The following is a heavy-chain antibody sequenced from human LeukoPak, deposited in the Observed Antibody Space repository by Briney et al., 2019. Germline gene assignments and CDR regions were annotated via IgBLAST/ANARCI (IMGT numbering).Heavy chain of an antibody. D-gene: IGHD3-22*01. J-gene: IGHJ4*02. CDR3: TTDRGRGYDST. V-gene: IGHV3-15*01. CDR1: GFTFSSYA. CDR2: IKSKTDGGTT. Sequence: GGSLRLSCAASGFTFSSYAMSWVRQAPGKGLEWVGRIKSKTDGGTTDYAAPVKGRFTISRDDSKNTLYLQMNSLKTEDTAVYYCTTDRGRGYDSTWGQGTLVTVSS.